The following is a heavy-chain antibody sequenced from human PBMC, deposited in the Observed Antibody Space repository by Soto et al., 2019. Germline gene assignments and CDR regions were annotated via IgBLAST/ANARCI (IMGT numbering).Heavy chain of an antibody. J-gene: IGHJ4*01. CDR2: TYYRSKWYN. Sequence: SHSLSLTCAIFGDSVSSNSASWNWIRQSPSRGIEWLGRTYYRSKWYNDYAVSVDSRITINPDTPKNQFSLQPNSVPPDHLAVHSCARSGSARSTYYLENGHPGTLLTAS. V-gene: IGHV6-1*01. CDR3: ARSGSARSTYYLEN. CDR1: GDSVSSNSAS. D-gene: IGHD6-25*01.